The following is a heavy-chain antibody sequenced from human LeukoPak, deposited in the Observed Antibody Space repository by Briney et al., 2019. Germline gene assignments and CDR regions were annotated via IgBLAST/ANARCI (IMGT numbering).Heavy chain of an antibody. CDR2: INPSGGST. J-gene: IGHJ3*02. CDR3: VRIVGATEHAFDI. V-gene: IGHV1-46*01. CDR1: GYTFTSYY. Sequence: ASVKVSCKAAGYTFTSYYMHWVRQAPGQGLEWMGIINPSGGSTSYAQKFQGRVTMTRDTSTSTVYMELSSLRSEDTAVYYCVRIVGATEHAFDIWGQGTMVTVSS. D-gene: IGHD1-26*01.